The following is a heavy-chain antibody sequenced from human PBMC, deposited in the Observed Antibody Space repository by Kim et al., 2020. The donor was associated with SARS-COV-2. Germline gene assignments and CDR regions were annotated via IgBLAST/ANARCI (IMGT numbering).Heavy chain of an antibody. CDR3: ARVLPDTYCSSTSCYPYYGMDV. D-gene: IGHD2-2*01. CDR2: IIPIFGTA. V-gene: IGHV1-69*13. J-gene: IGHJ6*02. Sequence: SVKVSCKASGGTFSSYAISWVRQAPGQGLEWMGGIIPIFGTANYAQKFQGRVTITADESTSTAYMELSSLRSEDTAVYYCARVLPDTYCSSTSCYPYYGMDVWGQGTTVTVSS. CDR1: GGTFSSYA.